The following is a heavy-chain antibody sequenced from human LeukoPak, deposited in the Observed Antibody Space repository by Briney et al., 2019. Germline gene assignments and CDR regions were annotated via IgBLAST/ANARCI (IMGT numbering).Heavy chain of an antibody. Sequence: KPGRSLRLSCAASGFTFSSYGMHWVRQAPGKGLEWVAVISYDGSNKYYADSVKGRFTISRDNSKNTLYLQMDSLRAEDTAVYYCASAPPYYYDSSDYSAWGQGTLVTVSS. J-gene: IGHJ5*02. CDR2: ISYDGSNK. CDR3: ASAPPYYYDSSDYSA. D-gene: IGHD3-22*01. CDR1: GFTFSSYG. V-gene: IGHV3-30*03.